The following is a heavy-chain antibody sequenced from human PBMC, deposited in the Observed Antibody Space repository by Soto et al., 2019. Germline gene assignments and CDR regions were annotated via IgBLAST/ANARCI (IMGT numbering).Heavy chain of an antibody. Sequence: PSETLSLTCTVSGGSISSGDYYWSWIRQPPGKGLELIGYIYYSGSTYYNPSLKSRVTISVDTSKNQFSLKLSSVTAADTAVYYCAREGGDGYNSNAFDIWGQGTMVTVSS. CDR3: AREGGDGYNSNAFDI. CDR2: IYYSGST. CDR1: GGSISSGDYY. D-gene: IGHD5-12*01. J-gene: IGHJ3*02. V-gene: IGHV4-30-4*01.